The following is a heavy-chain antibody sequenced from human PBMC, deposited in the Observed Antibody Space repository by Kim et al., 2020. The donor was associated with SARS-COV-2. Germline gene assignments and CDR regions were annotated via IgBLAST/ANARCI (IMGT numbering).Heavy chain of an antibody. Sequence: ASVKVSCKASGYTFTIYTMHWVRQAPGQRLEWMGWINAGNGNTKYSQKFQGRVTITRDTSASTVYMKLSSLRSEDTAVYYCARPQLGRGYSGYHYRDWGQGTLVTVSS. J-gene: IGHJ4*02. CDR3: ARPQLGRGYSGYHYRD. CDR2: INAGNGNT. V-gene: IGHV1-3*01. D-gene: IGHD5-12*01. CDR1: GYTFTIYT.